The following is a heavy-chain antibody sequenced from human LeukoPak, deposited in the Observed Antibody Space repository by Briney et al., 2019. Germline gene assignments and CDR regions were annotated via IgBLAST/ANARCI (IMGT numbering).Heavy chain of an antibody. Sequence: SETLSLTCTVSGGSISSSSYYWGWIRQPPGKGLEWIGSIYYSGSTYCNPSLKSRVTISVDTSKNQFSLKLSSVTAADTAVYYCARDNQGAPIAAVVLDAFDIWGQGTMVTVSS. D-gene: IGHD6-13*01. CDR1: GGSISSSSYY. CDR3: ARDNQGAPIAAVVLDAFDI. V-gene: IGHV4-39*07. J-gene: IGHJ3*02. CDR2: IYYSGST.